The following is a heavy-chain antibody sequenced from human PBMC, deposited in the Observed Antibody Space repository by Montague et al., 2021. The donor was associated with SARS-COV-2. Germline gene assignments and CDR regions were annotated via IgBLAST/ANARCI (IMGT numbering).Heavy chain of an antibody. V-gene: IGHV4-39*01. CDR1: GGSISSSSYY. CDR2: IYYSGST. D-gene: IGHD6-6*01. CDR3: ARGEMKYSIVVSTGGNWFDY. Sequence: SETLSLTCTVSGGSISSSSYYWGWIRQPPGKGLEWIGSIYYSGSTYYNPSLKSRVTISVDTSKNQFSLKLSSVTAADTAVYYCARGEMKYSIVVSTGGNWFDYWGQGTLVTVSS. J-gene: IGHJ4*02.